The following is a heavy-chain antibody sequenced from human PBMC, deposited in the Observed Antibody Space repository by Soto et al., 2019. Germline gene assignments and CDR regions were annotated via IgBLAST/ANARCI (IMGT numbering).Heavy chain of an antibody. V-gene: IGHV4-30-2*01. CDR2: IYHSGST. D-gene: IGHD3-10*01. J-gene: IGHJ4*02. CDR3: ARVTMVRGVIGVVDY. Sequence: SETLSLTCAFSVGSISSGGYSWSWIRQPPGKGLEWIGYIYHSGSTYYNPSLKSRVTISVDRSKNQFSLKLSSVTAADTAVYYCARVTMVRGVIGVVDYWGQGTMVTVSS. CDR1: VGSISSGGYS.